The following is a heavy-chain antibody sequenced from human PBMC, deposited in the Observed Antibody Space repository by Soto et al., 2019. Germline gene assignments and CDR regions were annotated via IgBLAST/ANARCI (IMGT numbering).Heavy chain of an antibody. CDR2: ISSSSSYI. D-gene: IGHD3-22*01. Sequence: GGSLRLSCAASGFTFSSYNMNWVRQAPGKGLEWVSSISSSSSYIYYADSVKGRFTISRDNAKNSLYLQMNSLRAEDTAVYYCAREYNYDSSGIGFDSWGQGTLVTVSS. J-gene: IGHJ4*02. V-gene: IGHV3-21*04. CDR1: GFTFSSYN. CDR3: AREYNYDSSGIGFDS.